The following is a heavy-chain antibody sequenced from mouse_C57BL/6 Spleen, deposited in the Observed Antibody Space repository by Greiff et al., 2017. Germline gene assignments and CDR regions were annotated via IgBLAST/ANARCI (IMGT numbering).Heavy chain of an antibody. CDR3: ASDYFYAMDY. D-gene: IGHD2-13*01. Sequence: QVQLKESGAELVKPGASVKISCKASGYAFSSYWMNWVKQRPGKGLEWIGQIYPGDGDTNYNGKFKGKATLTADKSSSTAYMQLSSLTSEDSAVYFCASDYFYAMDYWGQGTSVTVSS. CDR1: GYAFSSYW. CDR2: IYPGDGDT. V-gene: IGHV1-80*01. J-gene: IGHJ4*01.